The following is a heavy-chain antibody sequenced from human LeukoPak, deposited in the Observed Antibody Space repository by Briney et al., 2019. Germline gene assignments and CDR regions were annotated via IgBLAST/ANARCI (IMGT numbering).Heavy chain of an antibody. CDR3: AKGSGYSSGWYTIDF. Sequence: PGGSLRLSCAASGFTFSSYAMHWVRQAPGKGLEWVAVISYDGSNKYYADSVKGRFTISRDNSKNTLYLQMNSLRAEDTAVYYCAKGSGYSSGWYTIDFWGQGTLVTVSS. V-gene: IGHV3-30*04. D-gene: IGHD6-19*01. CDR2: ISYDGSNK. J-gene: IGHJ4*02. CDR1: GFTFSSYA.